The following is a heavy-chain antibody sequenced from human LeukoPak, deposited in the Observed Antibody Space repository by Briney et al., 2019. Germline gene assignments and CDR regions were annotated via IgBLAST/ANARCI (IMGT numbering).Heavy chain of an antibody. V-gene: IGHV4-34*01. CDR2: INHSGST. CDR3: ASSRRYSSSWYRNFNWFDP. Sequence: SETLSLTCVVYGGSFSGYYWSWIRQPPGKGLEWIGEINHSGSTNYNPSLKSRVTISVDTSKNQFSLKLSSVTAADTAVYYCASSRRYSSSWYRNFNWFDPWGQGTLVTVSS. D-gene: IGHD6-13*01. CDR1: GGSFSGYY. J-gene: IGHJ5*02.